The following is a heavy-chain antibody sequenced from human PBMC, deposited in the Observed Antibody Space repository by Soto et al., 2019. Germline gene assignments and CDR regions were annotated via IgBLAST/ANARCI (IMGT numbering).Heavy chain of an antibody. Sequence: QVQLVQSGAEVKKPGASVKVSCKASGYTFTSYAMHWVRQAPGQRLEWMGWINDGNGNTKYSQKFQGRVTITRDTSASTAYMELSSLRSEDTAVYYCARGACSSTSCYVNRNYYYYYMDVWGKGTTVTVSS. J-gene: IGHJ6*03. CDR2: INDGNGNT. V-gene: IGHV1-3*01. D-gene: IGHD2-2*01. CDR3: ARGACSSTSCYVNRNYYYYYMDV. CDR1: GYTFTSYA.